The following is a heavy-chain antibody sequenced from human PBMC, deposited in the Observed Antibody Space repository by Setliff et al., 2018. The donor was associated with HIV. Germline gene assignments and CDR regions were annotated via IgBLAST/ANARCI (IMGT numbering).Heavy chain of an antibody. D-gene: IGHD1-1*01. CDR3: ARGLENWYFDL. J-gene: IGHJ2*01. V-gene: IGHV1-2*02. CDR2: INPNSGGT. Sequence: GASVKVSCKASGYTFTDHFIHWVRQAPGQGLGWMGWINPNSGGTNYAQKFQGRVTMTRDTSISTAYMELSSLRYDDTAVYYCARGLENWYFDLWGRGTLVTVSS. CDR1: GYTFTDHF.